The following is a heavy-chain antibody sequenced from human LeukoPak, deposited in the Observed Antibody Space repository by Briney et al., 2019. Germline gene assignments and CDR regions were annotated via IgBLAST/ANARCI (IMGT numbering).Heavy chain of an antibody. V-gene: IGHV4-34*01. J-gene: IGHJ4*02. Sequence: SETLSLTCAVYGGSFSGYYWSWIRQPPGKGLEWIGEINHSGSTNYNPSLKSRVTISVDTSKNQFSLKLSSVTAADTAVYYCARRWNWGVFDYWGQGTLVTVSA. CDR2: INHSGST. CDR3: ARRWNWGVFDY. D-gene: IGHD7-27*01. CDR1: GGSFSGYY.